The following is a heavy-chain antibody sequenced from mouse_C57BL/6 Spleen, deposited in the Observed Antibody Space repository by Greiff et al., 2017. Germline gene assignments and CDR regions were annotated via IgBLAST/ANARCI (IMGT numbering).Heavy chain of an antibody. J-gene: IGHJ3*01. Sequence: QVQLQQPGAELVKPGASVKMSCKASGYTFTSYWITWVKQRPGQGLEWIGDIYPGSGSTNYNEKFKSKATLTVDTSSSTAYMQLSSLTSEDSAVYYCAREPYYFGSSSFAYWGQGTLVTVSA. CDR2: IYPGSGST. V-gene: IGHV1-55*01. CDR1: GYTFTSYW. D-gene: IGHD1-1*01. CDR3: AREPYYFGSSSFAY.